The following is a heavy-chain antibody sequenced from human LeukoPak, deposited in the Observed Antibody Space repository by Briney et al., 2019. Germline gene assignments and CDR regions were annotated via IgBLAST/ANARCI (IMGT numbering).Heavy chain of an antibody. CDR3: AREENGGGSSDDDFDI. D-gene: IGHD1-26*01. CDR1: GFTFSSYG. Sequence: PGGSLRLSCAASGFTFSSYGMHWVRQAPGKGLEWVAFIRYDGSNKYYADSVKGRFTISRDNSKNTLYLQMNSLRAEDTAVYYCAREENGGGSSDDDFDIWGQGTMVTVSS. CDR2: IRYDGSNK. J-gene: IGHJ3*02. V-gene: IGHV3-30*02.